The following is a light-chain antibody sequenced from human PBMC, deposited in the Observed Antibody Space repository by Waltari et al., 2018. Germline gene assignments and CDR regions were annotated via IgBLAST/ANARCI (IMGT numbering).Light chain of an antibody. CDR1: QSLVYSDGNTY. V-gene: IGKV2-30*01. CDR2: EVS. CDR3: QQYERYPT. J-gene: IGKJ1*01. Sequence: DVVMTQSPLSLPVTLGQPASISCRSSQSLVYSDGNTYLNWFQQRPGQSPRRLIYEVSNRDSGVPDRFSGSGSGTEFTLTINSLQPDDFASYYCQQYERYPTFGEGTKVEIK.